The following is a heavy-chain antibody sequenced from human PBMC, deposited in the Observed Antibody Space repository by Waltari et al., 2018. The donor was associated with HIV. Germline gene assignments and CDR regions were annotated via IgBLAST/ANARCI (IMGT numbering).Heavy chain of an antibody. D-gene: IGHD3-10*01. J-gene: IGHJ4*02. CDR3: AKEKGPDGSGSYYPNDY. Sequence: QVQLVESGGGVVQPGRSLRLSCAASGFTFSSYGMHWVRQAPGKGLEWVAVISYDGSNKYYADSVKGRFTISRDNSKNTLYLQMNSLGAEDTAVYYCAKEKGPDGSGSYYPNDYWGQGTLVTVSS. CDR2: ISYDGSNK. V-gene: IGHV3-30*18. CDR1: GFTFSSYG.